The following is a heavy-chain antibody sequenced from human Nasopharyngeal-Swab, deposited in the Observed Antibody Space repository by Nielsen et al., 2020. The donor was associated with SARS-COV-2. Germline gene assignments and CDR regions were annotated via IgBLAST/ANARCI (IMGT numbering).Heavy chain of an antibody. V-gene: IGHV1-8*01. Sequence: ASVKVSCKASGYTFTSYDINWVRQATGQGLEWMGWMNPNSGNTGYAQKFQGRVTMTRNTSISTAYMELSSLRAEDTALYYCAKDTGGDTGHGAFDIWGQGTMVTVSS. D-gene: IGHD3-16*01. CDR1: GYTFTSYD. CDR2: MNPNSGNT. CDR3: AKDTGGDTGHGAFDI. J-gene: IGHJ3*02.